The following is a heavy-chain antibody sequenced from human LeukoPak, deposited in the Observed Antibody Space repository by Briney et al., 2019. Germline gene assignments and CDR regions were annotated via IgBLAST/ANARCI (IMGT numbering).Heavy chain of an antibody. V-gene: IGHV1-18*01. Sequence: ASVKVSCKASGYSFAGYGISWVRQAPGQGLEWIGWISTYSGNTNYAHNLQGRITVTTETSTSTAYMELRSLRSDDRAVYYCARGGAAPGHFDYWGQGTQLTVSS. CDR2: ISTYSGNT. CDR1: GYSFAGYG. D-gene: IGHD6-13*01. J-gene: IGHJ4*02. CDR3: ARGGAAPGHFDY.